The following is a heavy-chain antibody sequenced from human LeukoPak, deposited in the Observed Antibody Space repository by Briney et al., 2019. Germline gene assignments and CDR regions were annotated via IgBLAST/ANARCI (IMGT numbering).Heavy chain of an antibody. CDR1: GFTFSSYI. CDR2: ISSSSSYI. D-gene: IGHD6-19*01. V-gene: IGHV3-21*01. J-gene: IGHJ4*02. CDR3: ARDWTHSSGWFDY. Sequence: GGSLRLSCAASGFTFSSYIMNWVRQAPGKGLEWVSSISSSSSYIYYADSVKGRFTISRDNAKNSLYLQMNSLRAEDTAVYYCARDWTHSSGWFDYWGQGTLVTVSS.